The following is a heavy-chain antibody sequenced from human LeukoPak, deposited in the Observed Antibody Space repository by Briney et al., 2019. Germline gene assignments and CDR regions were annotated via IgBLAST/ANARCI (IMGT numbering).Heavy chain of an antibody. D-gene: IGHD3-22*01. CDR2: ISGSGGST. Sequence: GASLRLSCAASGFTFSSYDMSWVRQAPGKGLEWVTAISGSGGSTYYADSVKGRFTISRDNSKNTLYLQMNSLRAEDTAVYYCANGDSSGYYYFNWFDPWGQGTLVTVSS. CDR1: GFTFSSYD. CDR3: ANGDSSGYYYFNWFDP. V-gene: IGHV3-23*01. J-gene: IGHJ5*02.